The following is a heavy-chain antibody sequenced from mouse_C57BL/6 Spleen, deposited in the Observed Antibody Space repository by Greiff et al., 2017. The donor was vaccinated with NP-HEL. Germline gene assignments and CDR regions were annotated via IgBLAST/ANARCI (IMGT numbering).Heavy chain of an antibody. Sequence: DVMLVESGGGLVKPGGSLKLSCAASGFTFSDYGMHWVRQAPEKGLEWVAYISSGSSTIYYADTVKGRFTISRDNAKNTLVLQMTSLRSEDTAMYYCASRTTVVATDAMDYWGQGTSGTVSS. V-gene: IGHV5-17*01. CDR3: ASRTTVVATDAMDY. CDR1: GFTFSDYG. J-gene: IGHJ4*01. D-gene: IGHD1-1*01. CDR2: ISSGSSTI.